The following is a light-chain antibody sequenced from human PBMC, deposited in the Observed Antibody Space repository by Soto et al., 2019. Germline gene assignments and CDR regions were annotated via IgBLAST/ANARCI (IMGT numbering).Light chain of an antibody. CDR3: QQYNNGPPIT. CDR2: GAS. CDR1: QSVSGN. Sequence: EIVMTQSPATLSVSPGERATLSCRASQSVSGNLAWYQQKPAQAPRLLIYGASTRATGIPARFSGSGSGTEFSLTISSRQSEDFAVYYCQQYNNGPPITFGQGTRLEIK. V-gene: IGKV3-15*01. J-gene: IGKJ5*01.